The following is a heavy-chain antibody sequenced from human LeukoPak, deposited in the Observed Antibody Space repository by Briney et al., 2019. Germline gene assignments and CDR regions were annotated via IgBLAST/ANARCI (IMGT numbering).Heavy chain of an antibody. Sequence: ASVKVSCKASGYTFTSYDINWVRQATGQGLEWMGWMNPNSGNTGYAQKFQGRVTMTRNTSISTAYMELSSLRSEDTAVYCCARGRYRLVEWLSRPNWFDPWGQGTLVTVSS. D-gene: IGHD3-3*01. CDR1: GYTFTSYD. CDR2: MNPNSGNT. J-gene: IGHJ5*02. CDR3: ARGRYRLVEWLSRPNWFDP. V-gene: IGHV1-8*01.